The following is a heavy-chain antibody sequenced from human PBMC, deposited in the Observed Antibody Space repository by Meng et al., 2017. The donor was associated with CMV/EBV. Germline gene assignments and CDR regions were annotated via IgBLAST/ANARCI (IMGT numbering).Heavy chain of an antibody. CDR3: AAEYYDSSGYYYGYYYYYYGMDV. D-gene: IGHD3-22*01. Sequence: ASVKVSCKASGYTFTSYDINWVRQATGQGLEWMGWMNPNSGNTGYAQKFQGRVTMTRNTSISTAYMELSSLRSEDTAVYYCAAEYYDSSGYYYGYYYYYYGMDVWGQGTTVTVSS. CDR1: GYTFTSYD. CDR2: MNPNSGNT. V-gene: IGHV1-8*01. J-gene: IGHJ6*02.